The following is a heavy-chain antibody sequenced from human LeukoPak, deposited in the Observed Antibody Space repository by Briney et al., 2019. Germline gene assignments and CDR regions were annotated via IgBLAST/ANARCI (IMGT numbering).Heavy chain of an antibody. CDR3: ASLGNSFVY. CDR1: GGSISSYY. J-gene: IGHJ4*02. V-gene: IGHV4-4*07. CDR2: IYTSGST. Sequence: VKPSEPLSLTCTVSGGSISSYYCSWIRQPAGKGLEWIGRIYTSGSTNYNPSLKRRVTMSVDTSKIQFSLRLSSVTAADTAVYYCASLGNSFVYWGQGTLVTVSS. D-gene: IGHD4-23*01.